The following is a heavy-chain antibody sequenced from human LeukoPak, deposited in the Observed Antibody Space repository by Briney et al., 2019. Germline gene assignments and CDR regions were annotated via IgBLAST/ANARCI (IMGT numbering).Heavy chain of an antibody. Sequence: GGSLRLSCAASGFTFSSYWMSWVRQAPGKGLEWVANIKQDGSEKYYVDSVKGRFTISRDNAKNSLYLQMNSLRAEDTAVYYCARDALKIGSRGVGYWGQGTLVTVSS. J-gene: IGHJ4*02. V-gene: IGHV3-7*01. CDR2: IKQDGSEK. CDR1: GFTFSSYW. D-gene: IGHD2-15*01. CDR3: ARDALKIGSRGVGY.